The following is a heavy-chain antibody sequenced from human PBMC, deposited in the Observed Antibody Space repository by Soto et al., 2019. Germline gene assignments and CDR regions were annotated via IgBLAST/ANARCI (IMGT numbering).Heavy chain of an antibody. CDR1: GFTFSDYY. V-gene: IGHV3-11*01. Sequence: PGGSLRLSCAASGFTFSDYYMSWIRQAPGKGLERVSYISSSGSTIYYADSVKGRFAISRDNAKNSLYLQMNSLRAEDTAVYYCARDPFAAASKSRGYYYYGMDVWGQGTTVTVSS. J-gene: IGHJ6*02. CDR2: ISSSGSTI. CDR3: ARDPFAAASKSRGYYYYGMDV. D-gene: IGHD6-13*01.